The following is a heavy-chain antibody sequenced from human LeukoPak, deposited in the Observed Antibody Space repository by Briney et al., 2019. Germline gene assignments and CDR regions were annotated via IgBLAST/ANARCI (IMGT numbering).Heavy chain of an antibody. CDR3: AKTPPDYYDSSGLNFDY. J-gene: IGHJ4*02. Sequence: PSETLSLTCAVSGGSISSSNWWSWVRQPPGKGLEWIGEIYHSGSTNYNPSLKSRVTISVDKSKNQFSLKLSSVTAADTAVYYCAKTPPDYYDSSGLNFDYWGQGTLVTVSS. V-gene: IGHV4-4*02. D-gene: IGHD3-22*01. CDR1: GGSISSSNW. CDR2: IYHSGST.